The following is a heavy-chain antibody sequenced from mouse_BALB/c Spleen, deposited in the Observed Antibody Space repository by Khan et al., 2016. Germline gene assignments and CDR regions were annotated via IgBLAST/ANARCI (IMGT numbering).Heavy chain of an antibody. CDR2: IRSHSNNYAT. CDR1: GFTFNTYA. J-gene: IGHJ2*01. D-gene: IGHD1-1*01. Sequence: EVQLVESGGGLVQPKGSLKLSCAASGFTFNTYAMHWVCQAPGKGLEWVARIRSHSNNYATSYADSVQDRFTISRDDLQCMLYLQMINLKTEATAMDSCVRDGGSSYLDYGGQSTTLTVSS. CDR3: VRDGGSSYLDY. V-gene: IGHV10-3*03.